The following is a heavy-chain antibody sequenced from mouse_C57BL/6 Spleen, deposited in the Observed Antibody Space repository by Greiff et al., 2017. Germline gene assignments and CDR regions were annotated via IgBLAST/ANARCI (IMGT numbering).Heavy chain of an antibody. CDR1: GYAFSSSW. Sequence: LQESGPELVKPGASVKISCKASGYAFSSSWMNWVKQRPGKGLEWIGRIYPGDGDTNYNGKFKGKATLTADKSSSTAYMQLSSLTSEDSAVYFCARGRLGYGNYGYWGQGTTLTVSS. J-gene: IGHJ2*01. CDR3: ARGRLGYGNYGY. CDR2: IYPGDGDT. D-gene: IGHD2-1*01. V-gene: IGHV1-82*01.